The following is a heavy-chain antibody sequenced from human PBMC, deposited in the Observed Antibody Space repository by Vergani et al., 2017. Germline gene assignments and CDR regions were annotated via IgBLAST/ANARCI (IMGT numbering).Heavy chain of an antibody. V-gene: IGHV3-11*06. Sequence: QVQLVESGGGLVKPGGSLRLSCAASGFTFSDYYMNWVRQAPGKGLEWVSSISSSSSYIYYADSVKGRFTISRDNAKNSLYLQMNSLRAEDTAVYYCAREGCSSTSCYAGWYFDLWGRGTLVTVSS. J-gene: IGHJ2*01. CDR2: ISSSSSYI. CDR3: AREGCSSTSCYAGWYFDL. CDR1: GFTFSDYY. D-gene: IGHD2-2*01.